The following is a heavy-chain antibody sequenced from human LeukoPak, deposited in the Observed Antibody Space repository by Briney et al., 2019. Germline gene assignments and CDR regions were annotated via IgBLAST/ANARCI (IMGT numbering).Heavy chain of an antibody. CDR2: IYSSGST. Sequence: SETLSLTCSVSGGSISSYYWSWIRQPAGKGLEWIGHIYSSGSTNYNPSLKSRVSLSVDTSKNQFSLKLSAVTAADTAVYYCAREDPYSFDSSGYFRPTDHWGRGTLVTVSS. J-gene: IGHJ4*02. V-gene: IGHV4-4*07. CDR3: AREDPYSFDSSGYFRPTDH. D-gene: IGHD3-22*01. CDR1: GGSISSYY.